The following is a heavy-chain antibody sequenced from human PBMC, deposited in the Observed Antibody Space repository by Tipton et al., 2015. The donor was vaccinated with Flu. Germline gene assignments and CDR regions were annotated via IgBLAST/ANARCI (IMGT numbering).Heavy chain of an antibody. CDR3: ARDPSLGMPEYFDY. D-gene: IGHD2-2*01. V-gene: IGHV4-59*12. CDR1: GDSITSYF. J-gene: IGHJ4*02. Sequence: TLSLTCIVSGDSITSYFWSWIRQPPGKEMEWIGYVYHTGTTKFNPSLESRVTISVDTSKSQFSLQLTSVTAADTAVCYCARDPSLGMPEYFDYWGQGILVTASS. CDR2: VYHTGTT.